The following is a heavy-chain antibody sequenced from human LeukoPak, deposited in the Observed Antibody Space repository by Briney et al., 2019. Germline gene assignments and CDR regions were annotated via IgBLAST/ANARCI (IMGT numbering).Heavy chain of an antibody. V-gene: IGHV4-34*01. CDR3: ARRRSYSSGYYY. CDR2: INHSGNT. D-gene: IGHD3-22*01. CDR1: GGSFSDYY. J-gene: IGHJ4*02. Sequence: SETLSLTCAVYGGSFSDYYWTWIRQPPGKGLEWIGEINHSGNTNYNPSLKSRVTISVDTSKNQFSLKLSSVTAADTAVYYCARRRSYSSGYYYWGQGTLVTVSS.